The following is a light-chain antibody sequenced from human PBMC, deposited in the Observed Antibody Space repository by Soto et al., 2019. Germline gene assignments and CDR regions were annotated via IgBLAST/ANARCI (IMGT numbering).Light chain of an antibody. CDR2: GAS. CDR1: QSVSSNY. V-gene: IGKV3-20*01. CDR3: QQYGRSPGLFT. J-gene: IGKJ3*01. Sequence: ETVLTQSPGTLSLSPRERATLACRASQSVSSNYLAWYQQKPGQAPRLLIYGASSRATGIPDRFSGSGSGTDFTLTISRLEPEDFAVYYCQQYGRSPGLFTFGPGTKVDSK.